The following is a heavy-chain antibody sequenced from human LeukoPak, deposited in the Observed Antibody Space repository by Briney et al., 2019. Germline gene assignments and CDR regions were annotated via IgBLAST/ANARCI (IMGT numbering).Heavy chain of an antibody. V-gene: IGHV3-23*01. CDR3: AKGVFGVNRAIVY. Sequence: GGSLRLSCAASGFIFSSYAMSWVRQAPGKGLEWVSYGGSGGGTYYAESVKGGFTVSRDNSKSTLYLQMNNLTAEDTAVCYCAKGVFGVNRAIVYLGGGTLVTVSS. D-gene: IGHD3-3*01. CDR1: GFIFSSYA. J-gene: IGHJ4*02. CDR2: GGSGGGT.